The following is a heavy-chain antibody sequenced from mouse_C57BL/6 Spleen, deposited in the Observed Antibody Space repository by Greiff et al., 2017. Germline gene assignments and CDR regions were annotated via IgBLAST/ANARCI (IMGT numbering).Heavy chain of an antibody. CDR2: INPSNGYT. Sequence: QVQLQQSGAELARPGASVKLSCKASGYTFTSYTMHWVKQRPGQGLEWIGYINPSNGYTKYNQKFKDKATLTADKSSSTAYMQLSSLTSEDSAVYYCARKYYGSSYDYAMDYWGQGTSVTVSS. CDR1: GYTFTSYT. J-gene: IGHJ4*01. CDR3: ARKYYGSSYDYAMDY. V-gene: IGHV1-4*01. D-gene: IGHD1-1*01.